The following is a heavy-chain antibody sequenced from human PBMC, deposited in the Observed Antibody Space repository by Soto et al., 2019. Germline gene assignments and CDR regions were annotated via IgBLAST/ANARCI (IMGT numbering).Heavy chain of an antibody. J-gene: IGHJ6*02. CDR1: GGSVSSGSYY. D-gene: IGHD3-10*01. Sequence: QVQLQESGPGLVKPSETLSLTCTVSGGSVSSGSYYWSWIRQPPGKGLEWIGYIYYSGSTNYNPSLKSRVTISVDTSKNQFSLKLSSVTAADTAVYYCASVWFGELSYYYGMDVWGQGTTVTVSS. CDR3: ASVWFGELSYYYGMDV. V-gene: IGHV4-61*01. CDR2: IYYSGST.